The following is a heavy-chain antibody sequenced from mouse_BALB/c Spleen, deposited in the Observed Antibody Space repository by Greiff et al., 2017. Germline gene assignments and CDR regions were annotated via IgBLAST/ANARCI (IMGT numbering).Heavy chain of an antibody. CDR2: ISSGSSTI. CDR1: GFTFSSFG. V-gene: IGHV5-17*02. D-gene: IGHD2-14*01. CDR3: ANTRGYAMDY. J-gene: IGHJ4*01. Sequence: EVQVVESGGGLVQPGGSRKLSCAASGFTFSSFGMHWVRQAPEKGLEWVAYISSGSSTIYYADTVKGRFTISRDNPKNTLFLQMTSLRSEDTAMYYCANTRGYAMDYWGQGTSVTVSS.